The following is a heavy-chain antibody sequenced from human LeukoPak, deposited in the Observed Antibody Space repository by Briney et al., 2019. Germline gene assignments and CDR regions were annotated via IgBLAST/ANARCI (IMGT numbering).Heavy chain of an antibody. CDR3: ARAPIRAGGNLDV. J-gene: IGHJ6*04. Sequence: GRSLRLSCAASGFTFSSDGMHWVRQAPGKGLEWVAFIKYDETNKHYEDSVKGRFIISRDNSENTLDLQTNSLRTEDTAVYYCARAPIRAGGNLDVWGKGTTVTVFS. V-gene: IGHV3-30*03. D-gene: IGHD4-23*01. CDR2: IKYDETNK. CDR1: GFTFSSDG.